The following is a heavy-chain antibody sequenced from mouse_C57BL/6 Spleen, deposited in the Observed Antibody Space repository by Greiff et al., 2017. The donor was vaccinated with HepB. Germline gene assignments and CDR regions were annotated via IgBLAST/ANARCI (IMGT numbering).Heavy chain of an antibody. J-gene: IGHJ4*01. CDR3: AGIEKSGYGYYYAMDY. CDR2: IYPGDGDT. V-gene: IGHV1-82*01. Sequence: QVQLKESGPELVKPGASVKISCKASGYAFSSSWMNWVKQRPGKGLEWIGRIYPGDGDTNYNGKFKGKATLTADKSSSTAYMQLSSLTSEDSAVYFCAGIEKSGYGYYYAMDYWGQGTSVTVSS. D-gene: IGHD2-2*01. CDR1: GYAFSSSW.